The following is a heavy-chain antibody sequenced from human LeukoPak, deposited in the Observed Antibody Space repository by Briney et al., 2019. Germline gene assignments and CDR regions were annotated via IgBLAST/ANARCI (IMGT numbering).Heavy chain of an antibody. CDR3: ARDRGYPSYMDV. V-gene: IGHV3-7*01. CDR2: IKHDGSEK. Sequence: PGGSLRLSCAASGFTFSSYWLSWVRQTPGKGLEWVANIKHDGSEKYYVGSVKGRFTISRNNAKNSLYLQMSSLRAEDTAVYYCARDRGYPSYMDVWGKGITVTVSS. D-gene: IGHD3-10*01. J-gene: IGHJ6*03. CDR1: GFTFSSYW.